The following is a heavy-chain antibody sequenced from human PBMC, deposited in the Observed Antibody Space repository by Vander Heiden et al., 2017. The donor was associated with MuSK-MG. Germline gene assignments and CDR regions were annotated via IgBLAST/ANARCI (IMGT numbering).Heavy chain of an antibody. CDR1: GYSFTSYW. D-gene: IGHD3-9*01. CDR2: IYPGGSDT. CDR3: ASGRVLRYFDGLRRHLDAFDI. Sequence: EVQLVQSGAEVKKPGESLKISCKGSGYSFTSYWIGWVRQMPGKGLEWMGIIYPGGSDTRYSPSFQGQVTNSADKSISTAYLQWSSLKASDTAMYYCASGRVLRYFDGLRRHLDAFDIWGHVTMVTVSS. J-gene: IGHJ3*02. V-gene: IGHV5-51*01.